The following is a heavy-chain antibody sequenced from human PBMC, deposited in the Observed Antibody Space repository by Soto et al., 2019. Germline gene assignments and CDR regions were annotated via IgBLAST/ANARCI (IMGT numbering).Heavy chain of an antibody. Sequence: QVQLQESGPGLVKPSGTLSLTCAVSSGSISSSNWWSWVRQPPGKGLEWIGEIYHSGSTNYNPSRKRRVTISVDKSTNQFSLKLSSVTAADTAVYYCAGGITVAGPSRDGFDIWGQGTMVTVSS. CDR2: IYHSGST. J-gene: IGHJ3*02. CDR1: SGSISSSNW. CDR3: AGGITVAGPSRDGFDI. D-gene: IGHD6-19*01. V-gene: IGHV4-4*02.